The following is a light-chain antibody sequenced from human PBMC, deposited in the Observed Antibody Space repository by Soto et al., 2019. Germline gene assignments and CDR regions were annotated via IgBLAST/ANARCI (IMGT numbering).Light chain of an antibody. V-gene: IGKV1-5*01. J-gene: IGKJ1*01. CDR1: QSISNW. CDR3: QQYDSFSGT. Sequence: DIQMPHSPATLSGSVGDRVIVTCRASQSISNWLAWYQQKPGKAPKLLIYDASSLESGVPSRFSGSGSGTEFTLTITNLQPDDFATYYCQQYDSFSGTFGQGTKVDI. CDR2: DAS.